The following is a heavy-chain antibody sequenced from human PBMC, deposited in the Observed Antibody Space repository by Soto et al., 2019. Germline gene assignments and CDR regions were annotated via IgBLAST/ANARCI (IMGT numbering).Heavy chain of an antibody. Sequence: QVQLVQSGAEVKKPGSSVKVSCKASGGTFSSYAISWVRQAPGQGLEWMGGIIPIFGTADYAQKFQGRGTIPAXEXTXTXXMELSSLRTEDTAVYDCASHAALGGYCISTSCYGYYYGMDVWGQGTTVTVSS. CDR3: ASHAALGGYCISTSCYGYYYGMDV. D-gene: IGHD2-2*01. V-gene: IGHV1-69*12. CDR2: IIPIFGTA. CDR1: GGTFSSYA. J-gene: IGHJ6*02.